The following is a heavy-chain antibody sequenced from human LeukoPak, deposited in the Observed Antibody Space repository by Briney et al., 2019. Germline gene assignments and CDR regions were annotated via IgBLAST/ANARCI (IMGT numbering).Heavy chain of an antibody. CDR1: GYSISSGYY. CDR2: IYHSGST. Sequence: SETLSLTCTVSGYSISSGYYWGWIRQPPGKGLEWIGSIYHSGSTYYNPSLKSRVTISVDTSKNQFSLKLSSVTAADTAVYYCARSYGYSNSWYGSDWFDPWGQGTLVTVSS. V-gene: IGHV4-38-2*02. J-gene: IGHJ5*02. CDR3: ARSYGYSNSWYGSDWFDP. D-gene: IGHD6-13*01.